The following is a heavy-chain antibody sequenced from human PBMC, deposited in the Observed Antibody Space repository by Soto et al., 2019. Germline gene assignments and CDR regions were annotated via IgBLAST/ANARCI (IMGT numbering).Heavy chain of an antibody. D-gene: IGHD1-26*01. CDR1: GGTFSSYA. CDR2: IIPIFGTA. CDR3: ARVTQWEPRDYYYYGMDV. V-gene: IGHV1-69*13. Sequence: SVKVSCKASGGTFSSYAISWVREAPGQGLEWMGGIIPIFGTANYAQKFQGRVTITADESTSTAYMELSSLRSEDTAVYYCARVTQWEPRDYYYYGMDVWGQGTTVTVSS. J-gene: IGHJ6*02.